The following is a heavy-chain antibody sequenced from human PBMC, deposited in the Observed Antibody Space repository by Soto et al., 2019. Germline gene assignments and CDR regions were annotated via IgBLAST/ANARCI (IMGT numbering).Heavy chain of an antibody. D-gene: IGHD2-15*01. CDR2: INPNSGGT. V-gene: IGHV1-2*04. CDR1: GYTFTGYY. Sequence: GASVKVSCKASGYTFTGYYMHWVRQAPGQGLEWMGWINPNSGGTNYAQKFQGWVTMTRDTSISTAYMELSRLRSDDTAVYYCARAIVEMATPNGMDVWGQGTTVTVSS. CDR3: ARAIVEMATPNGMDV. J-gene: IGHJ6*02.